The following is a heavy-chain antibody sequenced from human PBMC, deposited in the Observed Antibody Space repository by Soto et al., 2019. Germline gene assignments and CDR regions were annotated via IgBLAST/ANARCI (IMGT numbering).Heavy chain of an antibody. CDR3: ARSIFGVVIIHYYYFYGMDV. CDR1: GGSISSYY. J-gene: IGHJ6*02. CDR2: IYYSGST. V-gene: IGHV4-59*01. D-gene: IGHD3-3*01. Sequence: PSETLSLTCTVSGGSISSYYWSWIRQPPGKGLEWIGYIYYSGSTNYNPSLKSRVTISVDTSKNQFSLKLSSVTAEDTAVYYCARSIFGVVIIHYYYFYGMDVWGQGTTVTVSS.